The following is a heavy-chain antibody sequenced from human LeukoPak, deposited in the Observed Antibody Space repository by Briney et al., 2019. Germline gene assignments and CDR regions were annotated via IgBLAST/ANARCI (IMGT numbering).Heavy chain of an antibody. J-gene: IGHJ4*02. V-gene: IGHV4-34*01. CDR2: INHSGST. D-gene: IGHD3-10*01. CDR1: GGSFSGYY. CDR3: ARVRITMVRGVIKHFDY. Sequence: SETLSLTCAVYGGSFSGYYWSWIRQPPGKGLEWIGEINHSGSTNYNPSLKSRVTISVDTSKNQFSLKLRSVTAADTAVYYCARVRITMVRGVIKHFDYWGQGTLVTVSS.